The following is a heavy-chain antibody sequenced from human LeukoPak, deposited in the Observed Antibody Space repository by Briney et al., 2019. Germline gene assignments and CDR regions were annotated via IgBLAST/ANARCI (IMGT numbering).Heavy chain of an antibody. D-gene: IGHD1-1*01. J-gene: IGHJ4*02. CDR2: IRGGGDSK. Sequence: PGGSLRLSCAASGFTFSSYGLSWVRQTPGKGLEWVSAIRGGGDSKHYADSVRGRFTISRDNSRNTMYLQMTGLRAEDTAVYYCAKDRTARDWGQGTLVTVSS. V-gene: IGHV3-23*01. CDR3: AKDRTARD. CDR1: GFTFSSYG.